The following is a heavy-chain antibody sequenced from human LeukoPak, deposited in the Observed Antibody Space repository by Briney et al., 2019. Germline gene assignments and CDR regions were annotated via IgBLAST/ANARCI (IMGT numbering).Heavy chain of an antibody. CDR1: GGTFRSYA. CDR3: AIFQGTYGDNENDY. CDR2: IIPMINTP. V-gene: IGHV1-69*13. J-gene: IGHJ4*02. Sequence: SVKVSCKASGGTFRSYAITWVRQAPGKGLEWMGGIIPMINTPKYAQKFQGRVSITADESTSTGYMEVSSLRSEDTAVYYCAIFQGTYGDNENDYWGQGTLVTISS. D-gene: IGHD4-17*01.